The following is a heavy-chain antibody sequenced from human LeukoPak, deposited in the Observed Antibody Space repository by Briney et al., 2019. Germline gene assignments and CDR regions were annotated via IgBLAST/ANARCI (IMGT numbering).Heavy chain of an antibody. D-gene: IGHD3-22*01. CDR2: ISSSSSYI. V-gene: IGHV3-21*01. CDR1: GFTFSSYS. CDR3: ARDYYDSSGYYIGFDY. J-gene: IGHJ4*02. Sequence: GGSLRLSCAASGFTFSSYSMNWVRQAPGKGLEWVSSISSSSSYIYYADSVKGRFTISRDNAKNSLYLQMNSLRAEDTAVYYCARDYYDSSGYYIGFDYWGQGTLVTVSS.